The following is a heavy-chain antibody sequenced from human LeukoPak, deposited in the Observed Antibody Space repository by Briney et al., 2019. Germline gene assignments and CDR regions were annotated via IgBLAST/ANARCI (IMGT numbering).Heavy chain of an antibody. CDR1: GYSFTSYW. J-gene: IGHJ4*02. CDR2: IHPGDSHT. Sequence: GESLKISCKGSGYSFTSYWIGWVRQMPGKGLEWMGIIHPGDSHTRYSPSFQGQVTISADKSISTAYLQWSSLKASDTAMNYCARQGVGYSYGHYFDYWGQGILVTVSS. D-gene: IGHD5-18*01. CDR3: ARQGVGYSYGHYFDY. V-gene: IGHV5-51*01.